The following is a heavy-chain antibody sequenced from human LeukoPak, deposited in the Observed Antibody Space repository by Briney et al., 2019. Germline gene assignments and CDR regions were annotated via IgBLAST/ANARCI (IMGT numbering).Heavy chain of an antibody. J-gene: IGHJ3*02. V-gene: IGHV1-8*01. D-gene: IGHD1-26*01. Sequence: ASVKVSCEASGYTFTSYDINWVRQAPGQGLEWMGWMNPNSGNTGYAKMVQGRVTMTRNTSISTAYMELSSLRSEDTAVYYCASHIGSYFYVFHIWGQGTMVTVSS. CDR2: MNPNSGNT. CDR3: ASHIGSYFYVFHI. CDR1: GYTFTSYD.